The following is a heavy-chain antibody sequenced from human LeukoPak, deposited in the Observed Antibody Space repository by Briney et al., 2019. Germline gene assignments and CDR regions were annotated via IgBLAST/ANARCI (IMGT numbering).Heavy chain of an antibody. CDR3: ARGNRGTRYCSSTSCYIPPLYYYYYGMDV. CDR1: GGSISSSSYY. Sequence: SSETLSLTCTVSGGSISSSSYYWGWIRQPPGKGLEWIGSIYYSGSTYYNPSLKSRVTISVDTSKNQFSLKLSSVTAADTAVYYCARGNRGTRYCSSTSCYIPPLYYYYYGMDVWGQGTTVTVSS. CDR2: IYYSGST. J-gene: IGHJ6*02. D-gene: IGHD2-2*02. V-gene: IGHV4-39*01.